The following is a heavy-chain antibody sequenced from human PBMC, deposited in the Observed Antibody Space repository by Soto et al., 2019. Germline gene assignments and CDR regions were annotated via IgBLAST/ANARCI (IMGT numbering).Heavy chain of an antibody. V-gene: IGHV3-30*03. CDR1: GFPFSSFG. J-gene: IGHJ6*02. Sequence: GGSLRLSCFVSGFPFSSFGMHWVRQAPGKGLEWVSSISNDGSNQHYADSVKGRFTISRDNSKNTVYLQLNSLRGEDTAVYYCSRSRPTGRRDYYYYGTDVWGQGTPVTVSS. CDR3: SRSRPTGRRDYYYYGTDV. CDR2: ISNDGSNQ. D-gene: IGHD1-1*01.